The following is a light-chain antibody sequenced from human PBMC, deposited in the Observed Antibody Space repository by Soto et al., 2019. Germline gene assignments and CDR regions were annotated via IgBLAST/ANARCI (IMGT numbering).Light chain of an antibody. CDR3: QQYNSYLYT. V-gene: IGKV1-5*01. CDR1: QSISSR. J-gene: IGKJ2*01. CDR2: DAS. Sequence: DIQMTQSPSTLSASVGDRVTITCRASQSISSRLAWYQQKPGKAPKLLIYDASSLESGVPSRFSGSGSGTEFTLTFSSLQHDDFATYYFQQYNSYLYTFGQGTKLEIK.